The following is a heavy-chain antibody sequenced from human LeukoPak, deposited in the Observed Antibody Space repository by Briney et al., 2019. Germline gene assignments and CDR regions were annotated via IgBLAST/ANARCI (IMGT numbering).Heavy chain of an antibody. V-gene: IGHV2-5*02. CDR3: AHTHILAAFDY. CDR1: GFSFSTSEVG. CDR2: IYWDDDK. Sequence: SGPTLVNPPQPLALTCTFSGFSFSTSEVGVGWIRQPPGKALEWLALIYWDDDKRYSPSLKIRLTITKDTSKNQVVLTMANMDPVDTATYYCAHTHILAAFDYWGQGTLVTVSS. J-gene: IGHJ4*02.